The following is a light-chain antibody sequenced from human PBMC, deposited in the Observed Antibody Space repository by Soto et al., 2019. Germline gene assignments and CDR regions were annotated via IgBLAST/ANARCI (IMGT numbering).Light chain of an antibody. CDR2: AAS. CDR3: QQYYSYPRT. Sequence: IQMTQSPSSLSASVGDRVTITCQASQDISNYLAWYQQKPGKAPKLLIYAASTLQSGVPSRFSGSGSGTDFTLTISCLQSEDFATYYCQQYYSYPRTFGQGTKVDIK. V-gene: IGKV1-8*01. J-gene: IGKJ1*01. CDR1: QDISNY.